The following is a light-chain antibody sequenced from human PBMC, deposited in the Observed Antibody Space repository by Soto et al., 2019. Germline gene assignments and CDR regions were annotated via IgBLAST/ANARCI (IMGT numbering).Light chain of an antibody. Sequence: QSVLTQPPSVSAAPGQNVTISCSGSTSNIGNNYVSWYQQLPAAAPQLLIFYIYKRVPEIPDRFSGSKSATSATLAITGLQTGDEDDYYCEAWDASLSAVLFGGGTKLTVL. CDR2: YIY. J-gene: IGLJ3*02. V-gene: IGLV1-51*02. CDR1: TSNIGNNY. CDR3: EAWDASLSAVL.